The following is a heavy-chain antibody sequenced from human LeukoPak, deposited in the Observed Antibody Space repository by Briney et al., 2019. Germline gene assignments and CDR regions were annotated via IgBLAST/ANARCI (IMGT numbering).Heavy chain of an antibody. D-gene: IGHD3-3*01. CDR3: ASNLFDQKTSGYYTAYFDY. J-gene: IGHJ4*02. V-gene: IGHV3-30-3*01. CDR1: GFTFGSYA. Sequence: GTLRLSCAASGFTFGSYAMHWVRQAPGKGLEWVAVISYDGSNKYYADSVKGRFTISRDNSKNTLYLQMNSLRAEDTAVYYCASNLFDQKTSGYYTAYFDYWGQGTLVTVSS. CDR2: ISYDGSNK.